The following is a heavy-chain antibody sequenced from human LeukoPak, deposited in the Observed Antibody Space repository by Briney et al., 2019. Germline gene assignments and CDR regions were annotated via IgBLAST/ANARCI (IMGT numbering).Heavy chain of an antibody. CDR3: ARAFYGSGSYYMSDY. J-gene: IGHJ4*02. Sequence: ASVKVSCKASGYTFTGYYMHWVRQAPGQGLEWMGWISAYNGNTNYAQKLQGRVTMTTDTSTSTAYMELRSLRSDDTAVYYCARAFYGSGSYYMSDYWGQGTLVTVSS. V-gene: IGHV1-18*04. CDR1: GYTFTGYY. CDR2: ISAYNGNT. D-gene: IGHD3-10*01.